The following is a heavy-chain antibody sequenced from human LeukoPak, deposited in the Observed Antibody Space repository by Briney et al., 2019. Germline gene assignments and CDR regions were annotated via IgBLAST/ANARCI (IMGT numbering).Heavy chain of an antibody. D-gene: IGHD2-15*01. Sequence: GGSLRLSCAASGFTFSSYDMHWVRQATGKGLEWVLAIGTAGDTYYPGSVKGRFTISRENAKNSLYLQMNSLRAGDTAVYYCAREWTSRYCSGGSCYNYYYGMDVWGQGTTVTVSS. CDR2: IGTAGDT. CDR1: GFTFSSYD. V-gene: IGHV3-13*01. J-gene: IGHJ6*02. CDR3: AREWTSRYCSGGSCYNYYYGMDV.